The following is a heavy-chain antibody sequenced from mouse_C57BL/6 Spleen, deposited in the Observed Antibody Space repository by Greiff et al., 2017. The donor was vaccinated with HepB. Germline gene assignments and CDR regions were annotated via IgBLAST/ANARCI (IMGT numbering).Heavy chain of an antibody. CDR2: ISYDGSN. D-gene: IGHD2-4*01. J-gene: IGHJ1*03. CDR1: GYSITSGYY. V-gene: IGHV3-6*01. CDR3: ARRNDYGWYFDV. Sequence: DVQLQESGPGLVKPSQSLSLTCSVTGYSITSGYYWNWIRQFPGNKLEWMGYISYDGSNNYNPSLKNRISITRDTSKNQFFLKLNSVTTEDTATYYCARRNDYGWYFDVWGTGTTVTVSS.